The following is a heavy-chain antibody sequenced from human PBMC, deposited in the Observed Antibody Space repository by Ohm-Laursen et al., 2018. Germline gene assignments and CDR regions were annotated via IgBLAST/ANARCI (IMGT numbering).Heavy chain of an antibody. D-gene: IGHD7-27*01. CDR1: GYTFPGHY. V-gene: IGHV1-2*02. CDR2: ILPKDGVT. CDR3: ARDHNWGPDY. J-gene: IGHJ4*02. Sequence: GASVKVSCKASGYTFPGHYMHWVRQAPGQGLEWMGWILPKDGVTNYAQNFQGRVTMTRDTSITTVYMELSGLNSDDTAVYYCARDHNWGPDYWGQGTLVTVSS.